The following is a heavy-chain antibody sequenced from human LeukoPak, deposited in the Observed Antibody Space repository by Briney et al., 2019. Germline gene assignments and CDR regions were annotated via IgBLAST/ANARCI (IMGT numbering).Heavy chain of an antibody. CDR3: ATVGVLLWFGELLPHA. CDR2: FDPEDGET. V-gene: IGHV1-24*01. Sequence: GASVKVSCKVSGYTLTELSMHWVRQAPGKGLEWMGGFDPEDGETIYAQKFQGRVTMTEDTSTDTAYMELSSLRSEDTAVYYCATVGVLLWFGELLPHAWGQGTLVTVSS. J-gene: IGHJ5*02. D-gene: IGHD3-10*01. CDR1: GYTLTELS.